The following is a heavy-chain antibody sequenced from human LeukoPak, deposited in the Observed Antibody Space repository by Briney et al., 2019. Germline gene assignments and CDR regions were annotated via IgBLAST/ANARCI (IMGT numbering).Heavy chain of an antibody. J-gene: IGHJ3*02. V-gene: IGHV3-48*01. CDR1: GFTFSSYS. CDR3: AKAPGGLAIDAFDI. D-gene: IGHD3-16*01. CDR2: ISSSSSTI. Sequence: GGSLRLSCAASGFTFSSYSMNWVRQAPGKGLEWVSYISSSSSTIYYADSVKGRFSISRDNSKNTLYLQMNSLRAEDTAVYYCAKAPGGLAIDAFDIWGQGTMVTVPS.